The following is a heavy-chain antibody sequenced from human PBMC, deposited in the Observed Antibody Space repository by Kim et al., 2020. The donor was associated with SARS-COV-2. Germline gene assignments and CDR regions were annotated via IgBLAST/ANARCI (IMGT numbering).Heavy chain of an antibody. CDR1: GFTFSSYG. J-gene: IGHJ4*02. V-gene: IGHV3-30*18. Sequence: GGSLRLSCAASGFTFSSYGMHWVRQAPGKGLEWVAVISYDGSNKYYADSVKGRFTISRDNSKNTLYLQMNSLRAEDTAVYYCAKELYNWNDGDYWGQGTLVTVSS. CDR2: ISYDGSNK. D-gene: IGHD1-1*01. CDR3: AKELYNWNDGDY.